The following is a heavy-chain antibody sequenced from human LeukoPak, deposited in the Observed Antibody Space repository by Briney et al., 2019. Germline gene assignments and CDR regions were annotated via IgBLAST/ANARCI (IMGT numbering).Heavy chain of an antibody. CDR3: ARNLEAAAGTY. CDR2: IIPILGIA. CDR1: GYTLTELS. J-gene: IGHJ4*02. Sequence: ASVKVSCKVSGYTLTELSMHWVRQAPGQGLEWMGRIIPILGIANYAQKFQGRVTITADKSTSTAYMELSSLRSEDTAVYYCARNLEAAAGTYWGQGTLVTVSS. D-gene: IGHD6-13*01. V-gene: IGHV1-69*02.